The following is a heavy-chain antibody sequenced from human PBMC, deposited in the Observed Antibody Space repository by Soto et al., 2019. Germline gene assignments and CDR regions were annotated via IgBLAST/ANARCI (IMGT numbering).Heavy chain of an antibody. CDR2: INAGNGNT. J-gene: IGHJ4*02. Sequence: ASVKVSCKASGYTFTSYAMHWVRLAPGQRLEWMGWINAGNGNTKYSQKFQGRVTITRDTSASTAYMELSSLRSEDTAVYYCARSIVVVTALDYWGQGTLVTVSS. CDR1: GYTFTSYA. D-gene: IGHD2-21*02. V-gene: IGHV1-3*01. CDR3: ARSIVVVTALDY.